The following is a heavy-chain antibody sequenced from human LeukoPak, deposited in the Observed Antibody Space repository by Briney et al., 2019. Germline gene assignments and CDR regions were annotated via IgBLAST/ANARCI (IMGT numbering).Heavy chain of an antibody. CDR2: IYNSGST. CDR1: GGSVSSYY. Sequence: SETLSLTCTVSGGSVSSYYWSWIRQPPGKRLEWIGYIYNSGSTNYNPSLKSRVTMSLDTSKNHFSLKLSSVTAADTAMYYCARARRDGYNHLDYWGQGTLVTVSS. J-gene: IGHJ4*02. CDR3: ARARRDGYNHLDY. V-gene: IGHV4-59*02. D-gene: IGHD5-24*01.